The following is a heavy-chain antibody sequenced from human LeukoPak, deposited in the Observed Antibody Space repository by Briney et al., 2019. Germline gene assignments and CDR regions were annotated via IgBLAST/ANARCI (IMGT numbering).Heavy chain of an antibody. J-gene: IGHJ4*02. D-gene: IGHD2-2*01. CDR1: GFTFSDYS. Sequence: PGGSLRLSCAASGFTFSDYSMNWVRQAPGKGLEWVSSISSSSTYIYYADSVKGRFTISRDNAKNSLYLQMNSLRAEDTAVYYCARAFARIVVVPAAGDYWGQGTLVTVSS. CDR2: ISSSSTYI. CDR3: ARAFARIVVVPAAGDY. V-gene: IGHV3-21*01.